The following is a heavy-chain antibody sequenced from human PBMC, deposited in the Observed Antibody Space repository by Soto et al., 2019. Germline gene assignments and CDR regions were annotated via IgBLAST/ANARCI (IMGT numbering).Heavy chain of an antibody. CDR2: IRSKAYGGTT. V-gene: IGHV3-49*04. CDR3: TRDRDGVVVVVAATVYYYYGMDV. J-gene: IGHJ6*02. CDR1: GFTFGDYA. D-gene: IGHD2-15*01. Sequence: LRLSCTASGFTFGDYAMSWVRQAPGKGLEWVGFIRSKAYGGTTEYAASVKGRFTISRDDSKSIAYLQMNSLKTEDTAVYYCTRDRDGVVVVVAATVYYYYGMDVWGQGTTVTVSS.